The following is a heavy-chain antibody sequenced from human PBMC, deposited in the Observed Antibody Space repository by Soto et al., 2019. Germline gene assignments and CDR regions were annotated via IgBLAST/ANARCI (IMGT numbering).Heavy chain of an antibody. CDR2: IYYSGST. V-gene: IGHV4-59*01. J-gene: IGHJ5*02. D-gene: IGHD6-13*01. CDR3: ARDLPDSSSRKRGHNPHKWFDP. CDR1: GGSIRSYY. Sequence: ETLSLTRTASGGSIRSYYWSWIRQPPGKGLEWIGYIYYSGSTNYNPSLKSRVTISVDTSKNQFSLKLSSVTAADTAVYYCARDLPDSSSRKRGHNPHKWFDPWGQGTLVTVSS.